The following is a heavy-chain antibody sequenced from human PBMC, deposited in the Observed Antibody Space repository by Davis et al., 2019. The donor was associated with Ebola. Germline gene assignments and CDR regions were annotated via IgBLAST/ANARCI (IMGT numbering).Heavy chain of an antibody. CDR3: GRGGVACLDS. V-gene: IGHV1-2*04. CDR2: INPNSGGT. CDR1: GYTFTSYG. D-gene: IGHD1-26*01. J-gene: IGHJ4*02. Sequence: AASVKVSCKASGYTFTSYGISWVRQAPGQGLEWMGCINPNSGGTNYAEKFQDWVTVTRDTAISTAYMELSRLRSNDPAVYCCGRGGVACLDSWGQGTLVTVSS.